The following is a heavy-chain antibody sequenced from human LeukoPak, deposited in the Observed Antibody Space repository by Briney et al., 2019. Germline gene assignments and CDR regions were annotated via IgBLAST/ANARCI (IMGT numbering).Heavy chain of an antibody. J-gene: IGHJ4*02. CDR3: ARVGAGAG. CDR2: IRPMTGDT. CDR1: GYNFRAYY. D-gene: IGHD3-10*01. Sequence: ASVKVSCKASGYNFRAYYIHWVRQAPGQGLEWLGYIRPMTGDTNYAQKFQDRVTFSMDTSTATAYMELRSLRSDDTAVYYCARVGAGAGWGQGTLVTVSS. V-gene: IGHV1-2*02.